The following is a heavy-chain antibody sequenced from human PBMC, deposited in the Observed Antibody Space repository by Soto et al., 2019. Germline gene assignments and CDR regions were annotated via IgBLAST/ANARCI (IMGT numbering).Heavy chain of an antibody. CDR1: DDSISISTYY. Sequence: SETLSLTCSVSDDSISISTYYWGWIRQPPGKGLELLGYIFYTCSTYKNPSLKSRVTISADSSKNQFSVNLTSVTATDTAVYYCARRPSSGYAYYFDYWGQGILVTVSS. V-gene: IGHV4-39*01. CDR2: IFYTCST. J-gene: IGHJ4*02. D-gene: IGHD3-22*01. CDR3: ARRPSSGYAYYFDY.